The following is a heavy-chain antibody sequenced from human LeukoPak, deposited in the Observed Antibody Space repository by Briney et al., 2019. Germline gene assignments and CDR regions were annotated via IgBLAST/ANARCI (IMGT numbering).Heavy chain of an antibody. D-gene: IGHD6-13*01. J-gene: IGHJ4*01. CDR1: GFTFSSEA. Sequence: GGSLRLSCSVSGFTFSSEAMGWVRQLPGGGLEWVSTISPAGGTTYYAESMKGRFTISRDNPKSTLYLQMNSLRVEDTAIYYCTKVRSGSSNWALRVFDY. V-gene: IGHV3-23*01. CDR3: TKVRSGSSNWALRVFDY. CDR2: ISPAGGTT.